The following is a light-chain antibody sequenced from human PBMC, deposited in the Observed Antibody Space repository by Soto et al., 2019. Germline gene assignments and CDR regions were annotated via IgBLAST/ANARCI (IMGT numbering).Light chain of an antibody. CDR2: TGS. J-gene: IGKJ1*01. CDR1: QAMDSW. CDR3: QQTLSFPPT. Sequence: DIQITQSPSSVSASVGDRLTITCRASQAMDSWLAWYQQKPGEAPKLLIFTGSLLHSGVPPRFSGSGSGTDFTLTISSLQPEDFATYYCQQTLSFPPTFGQGTKVDI. V-gene: IGKV1-12*01.